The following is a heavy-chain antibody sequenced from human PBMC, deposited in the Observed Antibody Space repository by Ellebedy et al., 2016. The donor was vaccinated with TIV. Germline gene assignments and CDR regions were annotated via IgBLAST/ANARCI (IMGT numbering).Heavy chain of an antibody. CDR3: ARDANGDGQFDY. Sequence: AASVKVSCKASGYTFTSYYMHWARQAPGQGLEWMGIINPSGGSTSYAQKLQGRVTMTRDTSTSTVYMELSSLRSEDTAVYYCARDANGDGQFDYWGQGTLVTVSS. CDR1: GYTFTSYY. D-gene: IGHD3-10*01. J-gene: IGHJ4*02. V-gene: IGHV1-46*04. CDR2: INPSGGST.